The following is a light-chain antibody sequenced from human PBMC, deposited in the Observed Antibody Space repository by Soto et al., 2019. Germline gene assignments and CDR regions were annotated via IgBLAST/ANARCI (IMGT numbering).Light chain of an antibody. CDR1: SSDVGGYNY. Sequence: QSALTQPASVSGSPGQSITISCTGTSSDVGGYNYGSWYQQHPGKAPKLLIYEVTKRPSGVPIRFSGSQSGNTASLTISGHQAEDEADYYFCSRLFGGGPKGTV. V-gene: IGLV2-14*01. CDR2: EVT. CDR3: CSRL. J-gene: IGLJ2*01.